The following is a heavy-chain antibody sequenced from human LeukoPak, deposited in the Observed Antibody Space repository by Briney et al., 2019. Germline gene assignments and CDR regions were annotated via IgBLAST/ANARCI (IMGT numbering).Heavy chain of an antibody. CDR1: GFTFSSYE. V-gene: IGHV3-48*03. CDR3: ARGLGPGPYFDY. J-gene: IGHJ4*02. CDR2: ISGSGDTL. Sequence: AGGSLRLSCAVSGFTFSSYEMNWVRQAPGKGLEWVSYISGSGDTLYYADSVKGRFTISRDNSKNSLYLQMNSLRAEDTAVYYCARGLGPGPYFDYWGQGTLVTVSS. D-gene: IGHD1-14*01.